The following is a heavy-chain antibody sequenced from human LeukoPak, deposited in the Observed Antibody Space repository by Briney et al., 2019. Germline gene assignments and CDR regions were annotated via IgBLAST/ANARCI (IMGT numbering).Heavy chain of an antibody. J-gene: IGHJ4*02. V-gene: IGHV4-38-2*02. CDR3: ARVGDGLFDY. CDR1: GYSISSGYY. D-gene: IGHD1-26*01. CDR2: IYHSGVT. Sequence: EPSETLSLTCTVSGYSISSGYYWGWIRQPPGKGLEWIGSIYHSGVTDYNPSLKGRVTISVDTSKNQSSLKLSSVTAADTAVYYCARVGDGLFDYWGQGTLVTVSS.